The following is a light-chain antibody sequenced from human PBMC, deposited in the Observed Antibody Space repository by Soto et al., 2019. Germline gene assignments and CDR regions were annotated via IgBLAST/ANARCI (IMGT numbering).Light chain of an antibody. Sequence: QSALTQPASVSGSPGQSITISCTGSSSDIGGYNYVSWYQQHPGKAPKLIIYDVTSRPSGLSYRFSASKAGSTASLTISGIQPEDEADYYCSSYSGSTTHILFGGGTKLTVL. CDR1: SSDIGGYNY. CDR3: SSYSGSTTHIL. J-gene: IGLJ2*01. V-gene: IGLV2-14*01. CDR2: DVT.